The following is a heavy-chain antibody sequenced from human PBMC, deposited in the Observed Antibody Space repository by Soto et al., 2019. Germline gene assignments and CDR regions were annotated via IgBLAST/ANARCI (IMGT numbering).Heavy chain of an antibody. V-gene: IGHV3-49*01. CDR1: GFTFGDYA. CDR3: TRAGHTLDGVGEYYYYYYMDV. Sequence: GGSLRLSCTASGFTFGDYAMSWFRQAPGKGLEWVGFIRSKAYGGTTEYAGSVKGRFTISRDGSNSIAYLQMNSLKTEDTAVYYCTRAGHTLDGVGEYYYYYYMDVWGKGTTVTVSS. J-gene: IGHJ6*03. CDR2: IRSKAYGGTT. D-gene: IGHD2-2*02.